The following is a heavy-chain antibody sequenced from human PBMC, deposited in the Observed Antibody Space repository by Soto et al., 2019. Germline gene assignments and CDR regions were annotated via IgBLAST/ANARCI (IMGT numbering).Heavy chain of an antibody. CDR3: GRDLGAIYDILTGYGMDV. CDR1: GYTFTSYG. J-gene: IGHJ6*02. CDR2: ISAYNGNT. Sequence: ASVKVSCKASGYTFTSYGISWVRQAPGQGLEWMGWISAYNGNTNYAQKLQGRVTMTTDTSTSTAYMELRSLRSDDTAVYYCGRDLGAIYDILTGYGMDVWGQGTTVTVSS. D-gene: IGHD3-9*01. V-gene: IGHV1-18*01.